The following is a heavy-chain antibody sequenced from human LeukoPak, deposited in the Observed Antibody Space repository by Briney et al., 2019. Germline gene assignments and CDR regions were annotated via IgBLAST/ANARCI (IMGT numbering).Heavy chain of an antibody. CDR3: ARVLRYSSGWSTGSDY. CDR2: ISSSSNYI. V-gene: IGHV3-21*01. D-gene: IGHD6-19*01. Sequence: GGPLRLFCAASGFTFSSYRKIWLRQAPGKGLEGVSYISSSSNYIYYADSVNGRFTISRDNAKCSLYLQMNSLRAEDTAVYYCARVLRYSSGWSTGSDYWGQGTLVTVSS. J-gene: IGHJ4*02. CDR1: GFTFSSYR.